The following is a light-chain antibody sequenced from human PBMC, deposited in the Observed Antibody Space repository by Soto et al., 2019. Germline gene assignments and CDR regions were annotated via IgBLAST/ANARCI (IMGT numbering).Light chain of an antibody. V-gene: IGLV2-23*02. CDR3: CSYVGSSTSHVI. Sequence: QSVLTQPASVSGSPGQSITISCTGTSSDVGSYNLVSWYQQHPGKAPKLMIYEVSKRPSGVSDRFSGSKSGNTASLTISGLQAEDEADYYCCSYVGSSTSHVIFGGGTKLTVL. CDR1: SSDVGSYNL. J-gene: IGLJ2*01. CDR2: EVS.